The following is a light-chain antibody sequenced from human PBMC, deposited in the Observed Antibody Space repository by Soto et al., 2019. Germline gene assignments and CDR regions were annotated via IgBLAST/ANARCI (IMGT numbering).Light chain of an antibody. CDR1: KLGDKY. CDR3: QAWDSSTVV. V-gene: IGLV3-1*01. Sequence: SYELTQPPSVSVSPGQAVSITCSGDKLGDKYVCWYQQKPGQSPVLVIYQDRERPSGIPERFSGSNSGNTATLTISGTQEMDEADYYCQAWDSSTVVFGGGTKLTVL. CDR2: QDR. J-gene: IGLJ2*01.